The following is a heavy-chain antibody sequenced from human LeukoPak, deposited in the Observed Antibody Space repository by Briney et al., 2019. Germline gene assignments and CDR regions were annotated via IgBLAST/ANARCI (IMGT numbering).Heavy chain of an antibody. D-gene: IGHD2-2*01. CDR1: GFPFEDYA. Sequence: SLLLSCAASGFPFEDYAMHWVRQAPGKGLEGVADISWNSGSIGYADSVKGRFTISRDNAKNSLYLQMNSLRAEDTALYYCAKDRQYQLLFPDYWGQGTLVTVSS. V-gene: IGHV3-9*01. J-gene: IGHJ4*02. CDR2: ISWNSGSI. CDR3: AKDRQYQLLFPDY.